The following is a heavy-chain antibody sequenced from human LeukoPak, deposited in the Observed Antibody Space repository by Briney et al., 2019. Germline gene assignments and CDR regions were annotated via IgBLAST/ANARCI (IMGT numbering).Heavy chain of an antibody. V-gene: IGHV3-30*02. CDR2: IRHDGSNK. CDR1: GFIFSNYG. CDR3: ARERKIVVVNYYMDV. Sequence: GGSLRLSCTTSGFIFSNYGMHWVRQAPGKGLEWVAFIRHDGSNKYYADSVKGRCTISRDNSKKTVYLQMNSLRTEDTAVYYCARERKIVVVNYYMDVWGKGTTVTISS. D-gene: IGHD3-22*01. J-gene: IGHJ6*03.